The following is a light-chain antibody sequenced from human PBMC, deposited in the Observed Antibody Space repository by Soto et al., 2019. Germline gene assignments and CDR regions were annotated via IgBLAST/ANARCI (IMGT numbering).Light chain of an antibody. CDR2: EVS. Sequence: QSALTQPPSASGSPGQSVAISCTGTSSDIGGYNYVSWYQQHPGKAPKFMIFEVSQRPSGVPDRFSGSKSGNTASLTVSGLQAEDEADYYCSSYAGSNNLVFGGGTKLTVL. CDR1: SSDIGGYNY. J-gene: IGLJ2*01. CDR3: SSYAGSNNLV. V-gene: IGLV2-8*01.